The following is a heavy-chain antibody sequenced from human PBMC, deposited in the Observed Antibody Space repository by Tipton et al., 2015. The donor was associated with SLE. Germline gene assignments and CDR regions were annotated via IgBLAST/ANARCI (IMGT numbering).Heavy chain of an antibody. CDR1: GFSISSDW. J-gene: IGHJ4*02. CDR3: ASYPDTAAAK. CDR2: IKQDGSEK. D-gene: IGHD6-25*01. V-gene: IGHV3-7*01. Sequence: SLRLSCAASGFSISSDWMSWVRQAPGKGLEWVGNIKQDGSEKNYVDSVKGRFTIPRDNAKNSLYLQMNSLRAEDTAVYYCASYPDTAAAKWGQGTLVTVSS.